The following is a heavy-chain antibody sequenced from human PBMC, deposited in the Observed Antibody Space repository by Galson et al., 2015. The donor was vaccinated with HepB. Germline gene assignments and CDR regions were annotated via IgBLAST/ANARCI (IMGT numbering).Heavy chain of an antibody. Sequence: SLRLSCAASGFTFSSYGMHWVRQAPGKGLEWVAVISYDGSNKYYADSVKGRFTISRDNSKNTLYLQMNSLRAEDTAVYYCAKENYDFLWGQGTLVTVSS. J-gene: IGHJ4*02. CDR1: GFTFSSYG. D-gene: IGHD3-3*01. CDR2: ISYDGSNK. CDR3: AKENYDFL. V-gene: IGHV3-30*18.